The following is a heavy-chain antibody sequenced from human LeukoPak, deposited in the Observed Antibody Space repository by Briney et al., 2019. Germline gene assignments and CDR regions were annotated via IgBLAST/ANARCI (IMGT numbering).Heavy chain of an antibody. V-gene: IGHV4-61*01. CDR2: IYYSGST. CDR1: GGSVSSGSYY. CDR3: ARANPNYDILTGYYGGDFDY. D-gene: IGHD3-9*01. Sequence: SETLSLTCTVSGGSVSSGSYYWSWIRQPPGKGLEWIGYIYYSGSTNYNPSLKSRVTISVDTSKNQFSLKLSSVTAADTAVYYCARANPNYDILTGYYGGDFDYWGQGTLVTVSS. J-gene: IGHJ4*02.